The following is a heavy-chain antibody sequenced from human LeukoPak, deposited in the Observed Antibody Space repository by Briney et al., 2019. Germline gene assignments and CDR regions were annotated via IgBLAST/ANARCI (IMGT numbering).Heavy chain of an antibody. CDR3: AGTPSLYDFWSGTQEMINWFDP. CDR1: GGSISSGDYY. V-gene: IGHV4-30-4*01. D-gene: IGHD3-3*01. CDR2: IYYSGST. J-gene: IGHJ5*02. Sequence: PSQTLSLTCTVSGGSISSGDYYWSWIRQPPGKGLEWIGYIYYSGSTYYNPSLKSRVTTSVDTSKNQFSLKLSSVTAADTAVYYCAGTPSLYDFWSGTQEMINWFDPWGQGTLVTVSS.